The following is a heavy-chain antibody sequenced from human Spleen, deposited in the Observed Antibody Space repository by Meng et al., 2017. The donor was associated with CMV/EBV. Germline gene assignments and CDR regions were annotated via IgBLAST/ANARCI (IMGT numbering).Heavy chain of an antibody. J-gene: IGHJ5*02. CDR2: SNHSGGT. CDR3: ARGRRITMRVVVRGWFDP. CDR1: SFSGYY. Sequence: SFSGYYWKRNQRPPEKGLEWIGESNHSGGTNYNPSIRSRVTVSVDTSMNQFSLKLSSVTAADTAVYYCARGRRITMRVVVRGWFDPWGQGTLVTVSS. V-gene: IGHV4-34*01. D-gene: IGHD3-22*01.